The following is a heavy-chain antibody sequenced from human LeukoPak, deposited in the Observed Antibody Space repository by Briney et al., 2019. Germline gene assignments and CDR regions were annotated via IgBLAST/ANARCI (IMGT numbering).Heavy chain of an antibody. CDR2: ISGSGGST. J-gene: IGHJ4*02. V-gene: IGHV3-23*01. Sequence: GGSLRLSCAASGFTFSSYAMSWVRQAPGKGLEWVSAISGSGGSTYYADSVKGRFTISGDNSKNTLYLQMNSLRAEDTAVYYCAKDQDIVVVPAAQDWGQGTLVTVSS. D-gene: IGHD2-2*01. CDR3: AKDQDIVVVPAAQD. CDR1: GFTFSSYA.